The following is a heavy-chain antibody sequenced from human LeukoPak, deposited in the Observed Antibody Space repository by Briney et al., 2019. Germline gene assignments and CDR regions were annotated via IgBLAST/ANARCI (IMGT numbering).Heavy chain of an antibody. Sequence: GGSLRLSCAASGFTFSSYSMNWVRQAPGKGLEWVSSISSSSSYICYADSVKGRFTISRDNAKNSLYLQMNSLRAEDTAVYYCARAPQRRGYYDILTGDFDYWGQGTLVTVSS. CDR3: ARAPQRRGYYDILTGDFDY. J-gene: IGHJ4*02. CDR1: GFTFSSYS. V-gene: IGHV3-21*01. D-gene: IGHD3-9*01. CDR2: ISSSSSYI.